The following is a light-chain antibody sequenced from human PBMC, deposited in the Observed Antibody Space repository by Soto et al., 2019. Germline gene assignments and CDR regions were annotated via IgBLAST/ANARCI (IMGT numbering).Light chain of an antibody. V-gene: IGKV1-5*03. CDR3: QQYSSYPKT. Sequence: DIQMTQSPSTLSASVGDRVTITCRASQTISSWLAWYQQKPGKAPKLLIYKASILESGVPSRFSGSGSGIESTLTISSLQPDHVAAYYCQQYSSYPKTFGQAPKVEIK. J-gene: IGKJ1*01. CDR1: QTISSW. CDR2: KAS.